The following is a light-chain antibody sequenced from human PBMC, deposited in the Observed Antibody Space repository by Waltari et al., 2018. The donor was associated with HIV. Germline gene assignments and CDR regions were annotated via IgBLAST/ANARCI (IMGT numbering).Light chain of an antibody. CDR2: INY. Sequence: QSVLTQPPSASGTPGQRVTISCSGSSSNIGSSPVNWYQQLPGTAPKLLMYINYQRPSGVPDRFSGSKSDTSASLAISGLQSEDEADYFCAAWDDSPKGVVFGGGTKLTVL. J-gene: IGLJ2*01. CDR3: AAWDDSPKGVV. CDR1: SSNIGSSP. V-gene: IGLV1-44*01.